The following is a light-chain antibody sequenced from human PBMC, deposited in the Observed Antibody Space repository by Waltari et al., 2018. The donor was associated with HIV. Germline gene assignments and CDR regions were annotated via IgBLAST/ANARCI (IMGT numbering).Light chain of an antibody. J-gene: IGLJ2*01. CDR1: SSDVGGYIS. V-gene: IGLV2-8*01. Sequence: QSALTQPPSASGSPGQSVTISCTGTSSDVGGYISVSWYQQHPGKAPKLMIYEVSKRPSGVPDRVSGSKSGNTASLTVSGLQPDDEADYYCSSYAGNNNLVFGGGTKLTVL. CDR3: SSYAGNNNLV. CDR2: EVS.